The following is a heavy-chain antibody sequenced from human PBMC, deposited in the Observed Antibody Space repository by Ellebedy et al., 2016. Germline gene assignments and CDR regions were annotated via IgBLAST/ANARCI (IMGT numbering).Heavy chain of an antibody. Sequence: ASVKVSXXASGYTFTGYYMHWVRQAPGQGLEWMGWINPNSGGTNYAQKFQGRVTMTRNTSISTAYMELSSLRSEDTAVYYCARGRSGAPFDYWGQGTLVTVSS. D-gene: IGHD2-15*01. CDR3: ARGRSGAPFDY. V-gene: IGHV1-2*02. J-gene: IGHJ4*02. CDR2: INPNSGGT. CDR1: GYTFTGYY.